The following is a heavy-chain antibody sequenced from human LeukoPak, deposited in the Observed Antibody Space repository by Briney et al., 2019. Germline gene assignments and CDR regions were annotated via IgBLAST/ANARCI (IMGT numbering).Heavy chain of an antibody. Sequence: SETLSLTCTVSGGSFTSYYWTWIRQPPGKGLEWIGYIYYSGSTNYNPSLKSRVTISVDTSKNQFSLKLRSVTAADTAVYYCARQGRGYGGNSDYWGQGTLVTVSS. CDR1: GGSFTSYY. J-gene: IGHJ4*02. CDR2: IYYSGST. CDR3: ARQGRGYGGNSDY. V-gene: IGHV4-59*08. D-gene: IGHD4-23*01.